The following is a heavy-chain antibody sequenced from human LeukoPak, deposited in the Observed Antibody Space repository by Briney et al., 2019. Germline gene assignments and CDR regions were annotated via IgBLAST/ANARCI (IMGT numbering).Heavy chain of an antibody. CDR2: IYYSGST. CDR3: ARLPTHLLGHSSSSLDY. D-gene: IGHD6-6*01. Sequence: PSETLSLTCTVSGGSISSSSYYWGWIRQPPGKGLEWIGSIYYSGSTYYNPSLKSRVTISVDTSKNQFSLKLSSVTAADTAVYYCARLPTHLLGHSSSSLDYWGQGTLVTVSS. V-gene: IGHV4-39*01. J-gene: IGHJ4*02. CDR1: GGSISSSSYY.